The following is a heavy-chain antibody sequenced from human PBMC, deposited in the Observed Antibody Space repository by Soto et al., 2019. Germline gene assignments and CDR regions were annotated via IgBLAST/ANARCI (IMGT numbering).Heavy chain of an antibody. CDR1: GFTFTSSA. CDR2: IVVGSGNT. Sequence: ASVKVSCKASGFTFTSSAVQWVRQARGQRLEWIGWIVVGSGNTNYAQKFQERVTITRDMSTSTAYMELSSLRSEDTAVYYCAAHWLRSSDNRFDPWGQGTLVTVSS. V-gene: IGHV1-58*01. J-gene: IGHJ5*02. D-gene: IGHD5-12*01. CDR3: AAHWLRSSDNRFDP.